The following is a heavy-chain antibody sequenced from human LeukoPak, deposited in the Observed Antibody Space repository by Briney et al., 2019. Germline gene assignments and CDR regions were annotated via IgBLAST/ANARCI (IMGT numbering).Heavy chain of an antibody. J-gene: IGHJ5*02. D-gene: IGHD3-10*01. V-gene: IGHV4-59*01. CDR3: ARAPYGSGSYRRGVNWFDR. Sequence: SETLSLTCTVSGGSISSYYWSWIRQPPGKGLEWIGYIYYSGSTNYNPSLKSRVTISVDTSKNQFSLKLSSVTAADTAVYYCARAPYGSGSYRRGVNWFDRWGQGTLVTVSS. CDR1: GGSISSYY. CDR2: IYYSGST.